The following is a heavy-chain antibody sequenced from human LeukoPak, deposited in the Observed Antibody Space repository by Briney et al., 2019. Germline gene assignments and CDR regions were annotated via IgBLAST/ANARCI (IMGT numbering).Heavy chain of an antibody. D-gene: IGHD6-25*01. Sequence: SETLSLTCTVSGGSISSGGYYWSRIRQHPGKGLEWIGYIYYSGSTYYNPSLKSRVTISVDTSKNQFSLKLSSVTAADTAVYYCARGIERVNWFDPWGQGTLVTVSS. J-gene: IGHJ5*02. V-gene: IGHV4-31*03. CDR3: ARGIERVNWFDP. CDR1: GGSISSGGYY. CDR2: IYYSGST.